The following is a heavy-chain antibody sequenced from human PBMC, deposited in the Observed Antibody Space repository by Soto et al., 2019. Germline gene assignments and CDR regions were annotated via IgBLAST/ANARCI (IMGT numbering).Heavy chain of an antibody. CDR1: GFTFTGYS. Sequence: GGSLRLSCAASGFTFTGYSMNWVRQAPGKGLEWVSSISSTTNYIYYGDSMKGRFTISRDNAKNSLYLEMNSLRAEDTAVYYCARESEGLTSNFDYWGQGTLVTVSS. CDR2: ISSTTNYI. V-gene: IGHV3-21*06. J-gene: IGHJ4*02. CDR3: ARESEGLTSNFDY.